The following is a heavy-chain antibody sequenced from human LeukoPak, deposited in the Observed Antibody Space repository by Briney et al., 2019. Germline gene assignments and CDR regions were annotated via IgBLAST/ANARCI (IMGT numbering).Heavy chain of an antibody. Sequence: GGSLRLSCAASGFTFSSYAMSWVRQAPGKGLEWVSAISGSGGSTYYADSVKGRFTISRDNSKNTLYLQMNSLRAEDTAVYYCAKDQEKYYYGSGSYRNWGQGTLVTVSS. D-gene: IGHD3-10*01. V-gene: IGHV3-23*01. CDR1: GFTFSSYA. J-gene: IGHJ4*02. CDR3: AKDQEKYYYGSGSYRN. CDR2: ISGSGGST.